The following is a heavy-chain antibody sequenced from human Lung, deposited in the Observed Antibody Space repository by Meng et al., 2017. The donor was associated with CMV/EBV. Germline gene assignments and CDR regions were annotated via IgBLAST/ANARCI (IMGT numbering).Heavy chain of an antibody. CDR1: GGSVSTSSSY. D-gene: IGHD3-3*01. Sequence: SETLSLXCTVSGGSVSTSSSYWSWIRQPSGKGLEWIGFIYNSGSTNDNPSLKSRVTISVDTSKNQFSMKLTSVTVADTAVYYCARGFYDYWSGFGAVDYWXHRXLVTVSS. J-gene: IGHJ4*01. CDR2: IYNSGST. V-gene: IGHV4-61*01. CDR3: ARGFYDYWSGFGAVDY.